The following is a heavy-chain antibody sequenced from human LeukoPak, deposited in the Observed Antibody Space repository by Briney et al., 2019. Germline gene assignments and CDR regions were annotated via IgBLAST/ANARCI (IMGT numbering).Heavy chain of an antibody. CDR3: ARGLYYYDSSGYYRGWYFDY. CDR1: GGSFSGYY. CDR2: INHSEST. Sequence: SETLSLTCAVYGGSFSGYYWSWIRQPPGKGLEWIGEINHSESTNYNPSLKSRVTISVDTSKNQFSLKLSSVTAADTAVYYRARGLYYYDSSGYYRGWYFDYWGQGTLVTVSS. J-gene: IGHJ4*02. V-gene: IGHV4-34*01. D-gene: IGHD3-22*01.